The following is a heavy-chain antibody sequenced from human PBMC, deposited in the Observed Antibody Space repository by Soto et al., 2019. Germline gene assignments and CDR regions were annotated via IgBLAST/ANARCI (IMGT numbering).Heavy chain of an antibody. D-gene: IGHD1-26*01. CDR3: ASSGSYWGIDY. CDR2: INAGNGNT. J-gene: IGHJ4*02. V-gene: IGHV1-3*05. Sequence: QVQLVQSGAEEKKPGASVKVSCKASGYTFTSYDIHWVRQAPGQRLEWMGWINAGNGNTKYSQKFQGRVTITRDTSARTAYMELSSLRSEDTAGYYCASSGSYWGIDYWGQGTLVTVSS. CDR1: GYTFTSYD.